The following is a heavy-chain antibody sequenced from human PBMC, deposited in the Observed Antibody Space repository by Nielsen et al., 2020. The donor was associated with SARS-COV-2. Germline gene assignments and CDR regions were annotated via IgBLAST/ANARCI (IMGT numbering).Heavy chain of an antibody. V-gene: IGHV4-61*01. Sequence: GSLRLSCTVSGGSVSSGSYYWSWIRQPPGKGLEWIGYIYYSGSTNYNPSLKSRVTISVDTSKNQFSLKLSSVTAADTAVYYCARSRGYSGYDYPRGGMDVWGQGTTVTVSS. J-gene: IGHJ6*02. D-gene: IGHD5-12*01. CDR3: ARSRGYSGYDYPRGGMDV. CDR1: GGSVSSGSYY. CDR2: IYYSGST.